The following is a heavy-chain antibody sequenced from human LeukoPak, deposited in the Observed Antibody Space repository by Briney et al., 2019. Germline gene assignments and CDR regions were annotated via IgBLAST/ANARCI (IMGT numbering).Heavy chain of an antibody. J-gene: IGHJ4*02. CDR1: GYTFTSYG. CDR2: ISAYNGNT. D-gene: IGHD3-22*01. CDR3: ARDSPYDSSGYYVY. Sequence: ASVKVSCKAPGYTFTSYGISWVRQAPGQGLEWMGLISAYNGNTNYAQKLQGRVTMTTDTSTSTAYMELGSLRSDDTAVYYCARDSPYDSSGYYVYWGQGTLVTVSS. V-gene: IGHV1-18*01.